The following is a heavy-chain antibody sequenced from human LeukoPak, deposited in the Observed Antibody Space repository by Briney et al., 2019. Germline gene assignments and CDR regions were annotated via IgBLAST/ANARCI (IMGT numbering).Heavy chain of an antibody. V-gene: IGHV3-53*01. D-gene: IGHD6-25*01. CDR3: AKIKSGIDS. CDR1: GFSVSNNY. CDR2: IYSDGTR. Sequence: GGSLRLSCAASGFSVSNNYMTWVRQAPGKGLEWVSVIYSDGTRYYRDSVKGRFTISRDNSKNTLYLQMNSLRVEDTALYYCAKIKSGIDSWGQGTLVTVSP. J-gene: IGHJ4*02.